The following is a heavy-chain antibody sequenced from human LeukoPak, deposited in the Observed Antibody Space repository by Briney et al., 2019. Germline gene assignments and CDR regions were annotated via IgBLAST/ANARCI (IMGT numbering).Heavy chain of an antibody. CDR1: GFTFSHYW. V-gene: IGHV3-7*01. J-gene: IGHJ3*02. Sequence: GGSLRLSCAASGFTFSHYWITWVHQAPGKGLEWVANIDLDGSRRYYVDSVEGRFTISRDNAKNSLYLQMNSLRVEDTAIYYCARDTSPSNGGGFYDAFDIWGQGTAVTVSS. D-gene: IGHD2-8*01. CDR3: ARDTSPSNGGGFYDAFDI. CDR2: IDLDGSRR.